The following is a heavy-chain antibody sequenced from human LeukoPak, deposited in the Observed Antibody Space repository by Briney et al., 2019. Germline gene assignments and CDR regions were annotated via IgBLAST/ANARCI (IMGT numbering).Heavy chain of an antibody. J-gene: IGHJ4*02. Sequence: GGSLRLSCAASGFTFSSYSMNWVRQAPGKGLEWVSSISSSSSYIYYADSVKGRFTISRDNAKNSLYLQVNSLRAEDTAVYYCAKPHQEWDYYFDYWGQGTLVTVSS. CDR2: ISSSSSYI. V-gene: IGHV3-21*01. D-gene: IGHD1-26*01. CDR3: AKPHQEWDYYFDY. CDR1: GFTFSSYS.